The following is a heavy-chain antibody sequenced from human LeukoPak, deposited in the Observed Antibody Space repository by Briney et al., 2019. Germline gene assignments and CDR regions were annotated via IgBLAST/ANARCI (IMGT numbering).Heavy chain of an antibody. CDR2: INWNGGST. CDR3: ATPLDYYDRSDSHQGGD. J-gene: IGHJ4*02. Sequence: PGGSLRLSCAASGFTFDDYGMSWVRHAPGKGLEWVSGINWNGGSTGYADSVKGRFTISRDNAKNSLYLQMNSLRAEDTAVYYCATPLDYYDRSDSHQGGDWGQGTLVTVSS. CDR1: GFTFDDYG. D-gene: IGHD3-22*01. V-gene: IGHV3-20*04.